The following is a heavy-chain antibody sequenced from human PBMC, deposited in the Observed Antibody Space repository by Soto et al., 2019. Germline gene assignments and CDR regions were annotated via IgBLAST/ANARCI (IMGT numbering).Heavy chain of an antibody. D-gene: IGHD6-25*01. J-gene: IGHJ4*02. V-gene: IGHV3-23*01. CDR2: ISGSGDST. CDR3: AKDSEAAGRDY. CDR1: GFTFSSNA. Sequence: EVQLLESGGGLVQPGGSLRLSCAASGFTFSSNAMSWVRQAPGKGLEWVSAISGSGDSTNYADSVKGRFTISRDNSKITLYLQMNSLRAEDTAVYYCAKDSEAAGRDYWGQGTLVTVSS.